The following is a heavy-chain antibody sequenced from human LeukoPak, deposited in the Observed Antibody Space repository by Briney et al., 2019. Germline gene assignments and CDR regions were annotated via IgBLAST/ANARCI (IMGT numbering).Heavy chain of an antibody. Sequence: GASVKVSCKASGYTFTGYYMHWVRQAPGQGLEWMGWINTNTGNPTYAQGFTGRFVFSLDTSVSTAYLQISSLKAEDTAVYYCARDPRLYWFDPWGQGTLVTVSS. CDR1: GYTFTGYY. CDR3: ARDPRLYWFDP. V-gene: IGHV7-4-1*02. D-gene: IGHD3-16*01. CDR2: INTNTGNP. J-gene: IGHJ5*02.